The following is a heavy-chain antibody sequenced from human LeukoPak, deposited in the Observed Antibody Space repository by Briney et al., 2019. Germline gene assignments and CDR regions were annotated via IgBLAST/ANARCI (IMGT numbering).Heavy chain of an antibody. CDR2: ITGSGGNT. CDR3: AKVRVETIGGRGFDY. CDR1: GFTFSTYA. V-gene: IGHV3-23*01. J-gene: IGHJ4*02. Sequence: GGSLRLSCAASGFTFSTYAMNWVRQAPGKGLGWVSAITGSGGNTYYADSVKGRFTISRDNSKNTLYLQMNSLRAEDTAVYYCAKVRVETIGGRGFDYWGQGTLVTVSS. D-gene: IGHD4-23*01.